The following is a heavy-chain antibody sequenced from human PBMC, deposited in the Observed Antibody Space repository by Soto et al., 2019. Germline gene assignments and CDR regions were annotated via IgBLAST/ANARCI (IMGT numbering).Heavy chain of an antibody. Sequence: SEKVSCKASGGTFSSYAISWVRQAPGQGLEWMGGIIPIFGTANYAQKFQGRVTITADESTSTAYMELSSLRSEDTVVYYCARWSHIVVVPAANWFDPWGRGTLVTVSS. J-gene: IGHJ5*02. D-gene: IGHD2-2*01. CDR2: IIPIFGTA. CDR1: GGTFSSYA. CDR3: ARWSHIVVVPAANWFDP. V-gene: IGHV1-69*13.